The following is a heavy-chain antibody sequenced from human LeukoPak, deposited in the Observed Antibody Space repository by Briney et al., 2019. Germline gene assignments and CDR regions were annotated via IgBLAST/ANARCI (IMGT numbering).Heavy chain of an antibody. Sequence: SETLSLTCAVYGGSFSGYYWSWIRQPPGKGLEWIGEINHSGSTNYNPSLKSRVTISVDTFKNQFSLKLSSVTAADTAVYYCARVVVAATPAYYYGMDVWGQGTTVTVSS. V-gene: IGHV4-34*01. CDR2: INHSGST. CDR3: ARVVVAATPAYYYGMDV. J-gene: IGHJ6*02. D-gene: IGHD2-15*01. CDR1: GGSFSGYY.